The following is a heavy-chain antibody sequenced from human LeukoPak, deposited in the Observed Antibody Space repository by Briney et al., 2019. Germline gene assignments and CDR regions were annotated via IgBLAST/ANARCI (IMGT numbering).Heavy chain of an antibody. CDR1: GGSISSYY. J-gene: IGHJ4*02. CDR2: IYYSGST. V-gene: IGHV4-59*01. CDR3: AGEAKHSSGWYVEYFDY. Sequence: SETPSLTCTVSGGSISSYYWSWIRQPPGKGLEWIGYIYYSGSTNYNPSLKSRVTISVDTSKNQFSLKLSSVTAADTAVYYCAGEAKHSSGWYVEYFDYWGQGTLVTVSS. D-gene: IGHD6-19*01.